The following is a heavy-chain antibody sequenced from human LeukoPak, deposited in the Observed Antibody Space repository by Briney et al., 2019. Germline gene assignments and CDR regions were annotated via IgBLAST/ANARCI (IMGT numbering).Heavy chain of an antibody. V-gene: IGHV1-18*01. CDR2: ISAYNGNT. D-gene: IGHD1-26*01. Sequence: ASVKVSCKASGYIFTSRGITWVRQAPGQGLEWMGWISAYNGNTNYAQNVQGRVTVTRDTSTSTAYMELRSLRSEDTAVYYCASIRSGSYRNDWFDPWGQGTLVTVSS. J-gene: IGHJ5*02. CDR1: GYIFTSRG. CDR3: ASIRSGSYRNDWFDP.